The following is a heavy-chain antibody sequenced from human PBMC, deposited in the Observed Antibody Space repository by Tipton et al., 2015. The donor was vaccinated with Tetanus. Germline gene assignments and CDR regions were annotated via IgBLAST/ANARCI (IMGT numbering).Heavy chain of an antibody. V-gene: IGHV4-39*07. CDR2: IYVSGTT. CDR3: ARVIYTRGAENLFDT. Sequence: TLSLTCTVSGGSISGSEYYWGWIRQPPGKGLEWIGSIYVSGTTYYFPSLKSRVTISIDTSMNQLSLRMTSVTAADTAVYFCARVIYTRGAENLFDTWGQGTLVTVSS. D-gene: IGHD3-10*01. CDR1: GGSISGSEYY. J-gene: IGHJ5*02.